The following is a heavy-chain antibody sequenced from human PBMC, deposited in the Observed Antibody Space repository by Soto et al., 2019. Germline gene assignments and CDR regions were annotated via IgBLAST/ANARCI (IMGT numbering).Heavy chain of an antibody. CDR3: ARDFERSAIGP. J-gene: IGHJ5*02. Sequence: SETLSLTCAVSGASITTYYCSWIRKPPGKGLEWIGYIAYSGDTYYNPSLRSRVTISADRSENKFSLTLKSVTAADTAVYFCARDFERSAIGPWGQGTSVTVSS. CDR2: IAYSGDT. V-gene: IGHV4-59*06. D-gene: IGHD3-9*01. CDR1: GASITTYY.